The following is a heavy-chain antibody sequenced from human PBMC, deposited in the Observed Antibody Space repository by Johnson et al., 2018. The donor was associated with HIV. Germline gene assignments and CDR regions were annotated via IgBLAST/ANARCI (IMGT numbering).Heavy chain of an antibody. CDR3: ARAPEVRGVDAFDI. CDR1: GFTFSDYY. J-gene: IGHJ3*02. Sequence: QVQLVESGGGLVKPGGSLRLSCAASGFTFSDYYMSWIRQAPGKGLAWVSYISSSGNTMYYADSVQGRFTISRDNAKISLYLQRHILRAEDTAVYYCARAPEVRGVDAFDIWGQGTMVTVSS. CDR2: ISSSGNTM. D-gene: IGHD3-10*01. V-gene: IGHV3-11*04.